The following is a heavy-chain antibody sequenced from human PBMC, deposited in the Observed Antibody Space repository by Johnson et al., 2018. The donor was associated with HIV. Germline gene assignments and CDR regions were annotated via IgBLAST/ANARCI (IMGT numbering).Heavy chain of an antibody. CDR2: ISYDGNNK. CDR1: GFSFTKYA. V-gene: IGHV3-30-3*01. D-gene: IGHD3-16*01. Sequence: QVQLVESGGGVVQPGRSLRLSCAASGFSFTKYAMHWVRQAPGKGLEWVAIISYDGNNKYYADSVKGRFTISRDNAKNSLYLQMNSLRAEDTAVYYCARGGWGDAFGIWGQGTMVTVSS. CDR3: ARGGWGDAFGI. J-gene: IGHJ3*02.